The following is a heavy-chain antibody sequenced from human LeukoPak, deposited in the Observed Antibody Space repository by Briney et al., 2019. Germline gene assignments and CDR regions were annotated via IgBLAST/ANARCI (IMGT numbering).Heavy chain of an antibody. Sequence: ASVKVSCKASGYIFTSYGISWVRQAPGQGLEWMGWISAYNGNTNYAQKLQGRVTMTTDTSTSTAYMELRSLRSDDTAVYYCAITPLLGYCSSTSCYYWFDPRGQGTLVTVSS. CDR3: AITPLLGYCSSTSCYYWFDP. CDR1: GYIFTSYG. V-gene: IGHV1-18*01. CDR2: ISAYNGNT. J-gene: IGHJ5*02. D-gene: IGHD2-2*01.